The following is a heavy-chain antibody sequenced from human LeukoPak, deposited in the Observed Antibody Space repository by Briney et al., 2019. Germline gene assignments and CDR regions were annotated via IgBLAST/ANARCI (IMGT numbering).Heavy chain of an antibody. CDR1: GFTFSSYS. J-gene: IGHJ3*02. CDR3: ARELGYDSSGYLAGDAFDI. CDR2: ISSSSSYI. Sequence: GGSLRLSCAASGFTFSSYSMNWVRQAPGKGLEWVSSISSSSSYIYYADSVKGRFTILRDNAKNSLYLQMNSLRAEDTAVYYCARELGYDSSGYLAGDAFDIWGQGTMVTVSS. V-gene: IGHV3-21*01. D-gene: IGHD3-22*01.